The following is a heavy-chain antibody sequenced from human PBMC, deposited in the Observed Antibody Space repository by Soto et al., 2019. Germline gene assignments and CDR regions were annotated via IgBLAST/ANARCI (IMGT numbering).Heavy chain of an antibody. CDR1: GFSFATSG. Sequence: QVQLAESGGGVVQPGRSLRLSCAASGFSFATSGMHWVRQAPGKGLEWVAFIWYDGSYKYYADSVKGRFTISRDNSKNTLYLEMDGLRAEDTAVYYCATSQVEPTTVFFDYWGQGALVTVSS. CDR3: ATSQVEPTTVFFDY. J-gene: IGHJ4*02. V-gene: IGHV3-33*01. D-gene: IGHD5-12*01. CDR2: IWYDGSYK.